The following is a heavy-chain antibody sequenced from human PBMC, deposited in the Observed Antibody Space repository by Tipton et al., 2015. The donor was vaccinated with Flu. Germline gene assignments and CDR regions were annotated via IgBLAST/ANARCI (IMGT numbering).Heavy chain of an antibody. CDR1: GGSISSSSYY. J-gene: IGHJ3*02. D-gene: IGHD4-23*01. CDR3: ARDVRVTTVVTHDAFDI. V-gene: IGHV4-39*07. Sequence: TLSLTCTVSGGSISSSSYYWGWIRQPPGKGLEWIGSIYYSGSTYYNPPLKSRVTISVDKSKNQFSLKLSSVTAADTAVYYCARDVRVTTVVTHDAFDIWGQGTMVTVSS. CDR2: IYYSGST.